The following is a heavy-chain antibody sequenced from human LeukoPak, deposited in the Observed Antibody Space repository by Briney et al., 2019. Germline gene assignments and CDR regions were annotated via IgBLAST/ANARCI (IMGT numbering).Heavy chain of an antibody. J-gene: IGHJ4*02. CDR2: ISGSGSST. CDR1: GFTFSSYA. CDR3: AKIPRRGGSGSYSSVGEDY. D-gene: IGHD3-10*01. V-gene: IGHV3-23*01. Sequence: PGGSLRLSCAASGFTFSSYAMSWVRQAPGKGLEWVSAISGSGSSTYYADSVKGRFTISRDNSKNTLYLQMNSLRAEDTAVYYCAKIPRRGGSGSYSSVGEDYWGQGTLVTVSS.